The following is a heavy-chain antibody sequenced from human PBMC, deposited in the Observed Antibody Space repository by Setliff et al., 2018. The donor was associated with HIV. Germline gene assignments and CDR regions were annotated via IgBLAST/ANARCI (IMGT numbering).Heavy chain of an antibody. V-gene: IGHV1-46*01. CDR3: ARSFRRMDV. J-gene: IGHJ6*02. CDR2: INPSGGST. D-gene: IGHD3-16*01. Sequence: ASVKVSCKASGYTFTNSFMHWVRQAPGQGLEWMGIINPSGGSTSYAQKFQGRVTITADKTTSTAYMELSSLRSEDTAVYYCARSFRRMDVWGQGTTVTVSS. CDR1: GYTFTNSF.